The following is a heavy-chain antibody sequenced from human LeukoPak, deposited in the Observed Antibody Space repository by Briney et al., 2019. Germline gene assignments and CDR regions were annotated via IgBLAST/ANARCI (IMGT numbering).Heavy chain of an antibody. CDR1: GYIFTKYW. V-gene: IGHV5-51*01. J-gene: IGHJ4*02. CDR3: ARHRDGYNSVFDY. Sequence: GESLKISCKGSGYIFTKYWIGWVRQMPGKGLEWMGIIYPGDSDTRYSPSFQGQVTISADKSISTAYLQWSSLKASDTAMYYCARHRDGYNSVFDYWGQGTLVTVSS. D-gene: IGHD5-24*01. CDR2: IYPGDSDT.